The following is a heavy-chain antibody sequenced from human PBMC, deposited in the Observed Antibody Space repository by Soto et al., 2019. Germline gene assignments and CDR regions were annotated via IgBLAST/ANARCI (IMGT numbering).Heavy chain of an antibody. CDR2: IYYTGRT. CDR3: VRSFQGLD. J-gene: IGHJ4*02. V-gene: IGHV4-59*01. D-gene: IGHD4-17*01. Sequence: SETLSLTCTVSGGSISGYYWSWIRQPPGKGLEWIGYIYYTGRTNYNPSLKSRVTISLDTSKNQFSLRLNSVTAADTAVYYCVRSFQGLDWGKGTLVTV. CDR1: GGSISGYY.